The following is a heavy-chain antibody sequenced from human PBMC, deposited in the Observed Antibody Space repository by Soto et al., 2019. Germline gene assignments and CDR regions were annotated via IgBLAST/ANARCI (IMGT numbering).Heavy chain of an antibody. J-gene: IGHJ3*02. D-gene: IGHD3-22*01. CDR3: ARELLFYDSDGFSWDDAFDI. CDR2: IYQSGST. CDR1: GGSLSSSAYS. Sequence: QMHLQESGSGLVKPSQTLSLTCAVSGGSLSSSAYSWSWIRQPPGKGLEWIGFIYQSGSTYYNPSLKSRVTMSLDRPKNQFSLKLSSVTAADTAVYYCARELLFYDSDGFSWDDAFDIWGQGTMVTFSS. V-gene: IGHV4-30-2*01.